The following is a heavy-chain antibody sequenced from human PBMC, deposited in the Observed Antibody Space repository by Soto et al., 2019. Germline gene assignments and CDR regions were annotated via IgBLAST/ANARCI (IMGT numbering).Heavy chain of an antibody. J-gene: IGHJ6*02. D-gene: IGHD2-2*01. CDR2: INPNSGGT. V-gene: IGHV1-2*04. Sequence: ASVKVSCKASGYTFTGYYMHWVRQAPGQGLEWMGWINPNSGGTNYAQKFQGWVTMTRDTSISTAYMELSRLRSDDTAVYYCARDEVGGYCSSTSCPRSYYYYGMDVWGQGTTVTVSS. CDR1: GYTFTGYY. CDR3: ARDEVGGYCSSTSCPRSYYYYGMDV.